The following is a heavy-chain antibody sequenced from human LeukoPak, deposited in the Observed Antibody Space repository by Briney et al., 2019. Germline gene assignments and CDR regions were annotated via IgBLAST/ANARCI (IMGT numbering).Heavy chain of an antibody. CDR3: ARDHDYGDYGGFDP. CDR2: ISSTSSYI. J-gene: IGHJ5*02. V-gene: IGHV3-21*01. D-gene: IGHD4-17*01. Sequence: PGGSLRLSCAASGFTFSSYSMNWVRQAPGKGLEWVSSISSTSSYIYYADSVKGRFTISRDNAKNSLYLQMNSLRAEDTAVYYCARDHDYGDYGGFDPWGQGTLVTVSS. CDR1: GFTFSSYS.